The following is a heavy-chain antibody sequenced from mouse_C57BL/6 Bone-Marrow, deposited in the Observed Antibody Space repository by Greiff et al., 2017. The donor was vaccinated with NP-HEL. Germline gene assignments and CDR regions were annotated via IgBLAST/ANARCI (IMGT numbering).Heavy chain of an antibody. V-gene: IGHV5-2*01. CDR1: EYEFPSHD. CDR3: ARRAMITARAMDY. CDR2: INSDGGST. D-gene: IGHD2-4*01. Sequence: DVHLVESGGGLVQPGESLKLSCESNEYEFPSHDMSWVRKTPEKRLELVAAINSDGGSTYYPDTMERRFIISRDNTKKTLYLQMSSLRSEDTAVYYCARRAMITARAMDYWGQGTSVTVSS. J-gene: IGHJ4*01.